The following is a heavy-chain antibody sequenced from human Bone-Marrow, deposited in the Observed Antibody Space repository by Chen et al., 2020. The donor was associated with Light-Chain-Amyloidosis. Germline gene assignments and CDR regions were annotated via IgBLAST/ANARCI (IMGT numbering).Heavy chain of an antibody. V-gene: IGHV4-59*01. CDR2: IYYDGST. D-gene: IGHD3-10*01. J-gene: IGHJ4*02. CDR1: GGSIRSYF. Sequence: QVQLRESGPGLVQASETLSLTCTVSGGSIRSYFWSWIRQSPGKGLEWIGYIYYDGSTHYNPSLKSRVTISQDTSKNQYPLKLNSVTAADTAIYYCARTSGPSHFDYWGQGTLVTVSS. CDR3: ARTSGPSHFDY.